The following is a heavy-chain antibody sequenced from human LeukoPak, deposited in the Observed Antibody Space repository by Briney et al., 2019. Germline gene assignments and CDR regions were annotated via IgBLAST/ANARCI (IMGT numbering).Heavy chain of an antibody. CDR2: ISSSSSYI. CDR3: ARDGAPYSSSSGGMDV. Sequence: KPGGSLRLSCAASGFTFSSYSMNWVRQAPGKGLEWVSSISSSSSYIYYADSVKGRFTISRDNAKNSLYLQMNSMRAEDTAVYYCARDGAPYSSSSGGMDVWGQGTTVTVSS. CDR1: GFTFSSYS. D-gene: IGHD6-6*01. V-gene: IGHV3-21*01. J-gene: IGHJ6*02.